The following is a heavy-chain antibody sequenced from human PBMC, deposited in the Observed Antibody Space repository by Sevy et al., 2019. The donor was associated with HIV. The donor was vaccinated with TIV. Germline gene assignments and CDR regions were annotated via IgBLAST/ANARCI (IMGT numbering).Heavy chain of an antibody. Sequence: GGSLSLSFAATGFLVSNGYMNWFRQPPGKGLGWVSFIYTDGKTYYPDSVRGRFTISRDNSKNTVYLQMNSLRPEDTAVYYCVRDVIGSSDTPVAFDLWGQGTMVTVSS. V-gene: IGHV3-53*01. CDR1: GFLVSNGY. D-gene: IGHD3-22*01. CDR3: VRDVIGSSDTPVAFDL. J-gene: IGHJ3*01. CDR2: IYTDGKT.